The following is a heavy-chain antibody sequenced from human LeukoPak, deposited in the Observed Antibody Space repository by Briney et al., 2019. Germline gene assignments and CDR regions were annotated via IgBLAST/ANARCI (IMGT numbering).Heavy chain of an antibody. J-gene: IGHJ3*02. D-gene: IGHD3-10*01. V-gene: IGHV3-11*06. CDR2: ISSSSSYT. CDR1: GFTFSSYA. Sequence: PGGSLRLSCAASGFTFSSYAMSWIRQAPGKGLEWVSYISSSSSYTNYADSVKGRFTISRDNAKNSLYLQMNSLRAEDTAVYYCARDRITMVRGGNDAFDIWGQGTMVTVSS. CDR3: ARDRITMVRGGNDAFDI.